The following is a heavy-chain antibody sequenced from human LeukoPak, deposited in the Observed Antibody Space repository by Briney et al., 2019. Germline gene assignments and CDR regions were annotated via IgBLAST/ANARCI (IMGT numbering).Heavy chain of an antibody. V-gene: IGHV3-30*02. CDR2: IRYDGSNK. Sequence: PGGSLRLSCAASGFTFSSYGMHWVRQAPGKGLEWVAFIRYDGSNKYYADSVKGRFTISRDNSKNTLYLQMNSLRAEDTAVYYSAKYGSGSYGSFDYWGQGTLVTVSS. D-gene: IGHD3-10*01. CDR3: AKYGSGSYGSFDY. J-gene: IGHJ4*02. CDR1: GFTFSSYG.